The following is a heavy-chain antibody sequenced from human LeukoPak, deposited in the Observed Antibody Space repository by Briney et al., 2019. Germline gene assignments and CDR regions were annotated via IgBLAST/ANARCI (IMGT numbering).Heavy chain of an antibody. CDR2: IYYSGST. J-gene: IGHJ6*03. Sequence: PSETLSLTCAVSGGSISSGGYSWSWIRQPPGKGLEWIGYIYYSGSTYYNPSLKSRVTISVDTSKNQFSLKLSSVTAADTAVYYCARPGGRYSYGYPYYYYMDVWGKGTTVTVSS. D-gene: IGHD5-18*01. CDR1: GGSISSGGYS. CDR3: ARPGGRYSYGYPYYYYMDV. V-gene: IGHV4-30-2*01.